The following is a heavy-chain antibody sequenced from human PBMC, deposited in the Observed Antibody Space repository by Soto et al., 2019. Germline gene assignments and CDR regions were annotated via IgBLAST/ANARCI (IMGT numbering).Heavy chain of an antibody. CDR2: ISWNSGSI. J-gene: IGHJ3*02. D-gene: IGHD3-16*02. Sequence: DVQLVESGGGLVQPGRSLRLSCAASGFTFDDYAMHWVRQAPGKGLEWVSGISWNSGSIGYADSVKGRFTISRDNAKNSLYLQMNSLRAEDTALYYCAKDISDYIWGSYRYSSAFDIWGQGTMVTVSS. V-gene: IGHV3-9*01. CDR1: GFTFDDYA. CDR3: AKDISDYIWGSYRYSSAFDI.